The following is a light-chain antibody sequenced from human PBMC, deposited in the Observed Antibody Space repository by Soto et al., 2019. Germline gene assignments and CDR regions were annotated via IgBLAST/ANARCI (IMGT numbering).Light chain of an antibody. CDR3: PQYYSYPTT. CDR2: AAS. CDR1: KGISSY. Sequence: AIRMTQSPSSFSASTGDRVTITCRASKGISSYLAWYQQKPGEAPKLLIYAASTLQSGVPARFSGSGSGTDFTLTIRRLQSAHFATSYCPQYYSYPTTFGQGTQVEIK. J-gene: IGKJ1*01. V-gene: IGKV1-8*01.